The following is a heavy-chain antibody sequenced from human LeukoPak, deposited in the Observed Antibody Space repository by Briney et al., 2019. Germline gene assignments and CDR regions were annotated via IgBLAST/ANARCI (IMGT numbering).Heavy chain of an antibody. V-gene: IGHV3-7*01. D-gene: IGHD5-18*01. J-gene: IGHJ4*02. Sequence: GGSLRLSCAASGFTFSNYWMSWVRQAPGKGLEWVANIKQDGREKYYVDSVKVRFTISRDNTKKSLYLQMNTLRAEDTAVYYCARFRTAMQLWKGYYFDYWGQGTLVTVSS. CDR2: IKQDGREK. CDR1: GFTFSNYW. CDR3: ARFRTAMQLWKGYYFDY.